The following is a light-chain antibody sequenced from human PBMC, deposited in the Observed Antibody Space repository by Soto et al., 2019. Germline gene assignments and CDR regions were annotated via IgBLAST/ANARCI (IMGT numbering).Light chain of an antibody. CDR3: QQYNTFPWT. CDR2: DAS. J-gene: IGKJ1*01. Sequence: ASVGDRVTITCRASQGVGGWLAWYQQKPGKAPNLLIYDASNLQGGVPSRFSGIGSGTEFTLSISSLQPDDFATYYCQQYNTFPWTFGQGTKVDIK. CDR1: QGVGGW. V-gene: IGKV1-5*01.